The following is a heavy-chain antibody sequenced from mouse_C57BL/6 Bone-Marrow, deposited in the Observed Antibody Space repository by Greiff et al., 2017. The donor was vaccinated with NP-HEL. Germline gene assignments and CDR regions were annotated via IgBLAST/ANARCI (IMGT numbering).Heavy chain of an antibody. CDR3: ARRHYYGSLQ. J-gene: IGHJ4*01. D-gene: IGHD1-1*01. CDR1: GYTFTSYW. V-gene: IGHV1-64*01. Sequence: QVHVKQPGAELVKPGASVKLSCKASGYTFTSYWMHWVKQRPGQGLEWIGMIHPNSGSTNYNEKFKSKATLTVDKSSSTAYMQLSSLTSEDSAVYYCARRHYYGSLQWGQGTSVTVSS. CDR2: IHPNSGST.